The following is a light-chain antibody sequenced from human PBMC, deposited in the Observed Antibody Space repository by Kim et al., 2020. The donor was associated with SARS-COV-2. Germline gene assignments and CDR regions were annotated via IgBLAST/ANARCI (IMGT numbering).Light chain of an antibody. CDR3: CSYAGSYTWV. CDR2: DVS. Sequence: QSVTIASTGTSSDVSGYNYVSWYQQHPGKAPILMIYDVSTRPSGVPDRFSGSKSGNTASLTISGLQAEDEADYYCCSYAGSYTWVFGGGTQLTVL. CDR1: SSDVSGYNY. J-gene: IGLJ3*02. V-gene: IGLV2-11*01.